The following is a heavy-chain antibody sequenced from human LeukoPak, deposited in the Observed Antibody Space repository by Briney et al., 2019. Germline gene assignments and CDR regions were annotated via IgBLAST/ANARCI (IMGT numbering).Heavy chain of an antibody. V-gene: IGHV3-30*18. CDR2: ISYYGSNK. CDR3: AKENGAAAGSLYYYYYYMDV. J-gene: IGHJ6*03. D-gene: IGHD6-13*01. Sequence: GGSLRLSCAASGFTFSSYGMHWVRQAPGKGLEWVAVISYYGSNKYYADSVKGRFTISRDNSKNTLYLQMNSLRAEDTAVYYCAKENGAAAGSLYYYYYYMDVWGKGTTVTVSS. CDR1: GFTFSSYG.